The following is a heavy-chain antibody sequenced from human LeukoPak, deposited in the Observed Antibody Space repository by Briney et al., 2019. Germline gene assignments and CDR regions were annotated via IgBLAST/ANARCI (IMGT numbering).Heavy chain of an antibody. Sequence: ASVRVSCKASGGTFSSYAMSWVRQAPGQGLEWMGRIITILGIANYAQKFQGRVTITADKSTSTAYMELSSLRSEDTAVYYCARSYRDGYIMPYWGQGTLVTVSS. CDR1: GGTFSSYA. CDR3: ARSYRDGYIMPY. V-gene: IGHV1-69*04. J-gene: IGHJ4*02. CDR2: IITILGIA. D-gene: IGHD5-24*01.